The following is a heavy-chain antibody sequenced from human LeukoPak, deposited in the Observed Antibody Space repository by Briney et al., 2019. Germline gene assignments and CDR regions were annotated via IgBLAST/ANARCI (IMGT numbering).Heavy chain of an antibody. V-gene: IGHV3-48*03. D-gene: IGHD2-15*01. J-gene: IGHJ3*02. CDR2: ISSSGSTI. Sequence: PGGSLRLSCAASGFTFSSYEMNWVRQAPGKGLGWVSYISSSGSTIYYADSVKGRFTISRDNAKNSLYLQMSSLRAEDTAVYYCARDCGGGSCYGPYDAFDIWGQGTMVTVSS. CDR3: ARDCGGGSCYGPYDAFDI. CDR1: GFTFSSYE.